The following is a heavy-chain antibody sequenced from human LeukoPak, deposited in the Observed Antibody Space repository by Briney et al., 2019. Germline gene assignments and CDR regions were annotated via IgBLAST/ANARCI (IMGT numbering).Heavy chain of an antibody. CDR2: INPNSGGT. J-gene: IGHJ4*02. D-gene: IGHD3-22*01. V-gene: IGHV1-2*02. CDR1: GYTFTGYY. Sequence: ASVKVSCKASGYTFTGYYMHWVRQAPGQGLEWMGWINPNSGGTNYAQKFQGRVTMTRDTSISTAYMELSRLRSDDTAVYYCARFPENGYGLDYWGQGTLVTVSS. CDR3: ARFPENGYGLDY.